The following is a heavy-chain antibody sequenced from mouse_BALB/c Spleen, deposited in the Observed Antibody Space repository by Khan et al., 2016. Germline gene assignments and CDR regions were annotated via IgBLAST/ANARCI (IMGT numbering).Heavy chain of an antibody. CDR2: INPSTGYT. CDR3: APEGYYGSSPWFAY. V-gene: IGHV1-7*01. Sequence: QVQLQQSGAELAKPGASVKMSCKASGYTFTSYWMHWVKQRPGQGLEWIGYINPSTGYTEYNQKFKDKATLTADKSSSTAYMQLSSLTSEDSAVYYCAPEGYYGSSPWFAYWGQGTLVPVSA. CDR1: GYTFTSYW. J-gene: IGHJ3*01. D-gene: IGHD1-1*01.